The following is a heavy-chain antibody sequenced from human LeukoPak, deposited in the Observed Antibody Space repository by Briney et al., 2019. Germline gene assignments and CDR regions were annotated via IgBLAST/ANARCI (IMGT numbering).Heavy chain of an antibody. J-gene: IGHJ3*01. CDR1: GFTVSSNY. D-gene: IGHD3-3*01. Sequence: PGGSLRLSCAASGFTVSSNYMSWVRQAPGKGLEWVSVIYSGGSTYYADSVKGRFAISRGNSKNTVYLQMNSLRAEDTAIYYCAKGWSGYFRSPFDLWGRGTMVTVSS. CDR3: AKGWSGYFRSPFDL. CDR2: IYSGGST. V-gene: IGHV3-53*01.